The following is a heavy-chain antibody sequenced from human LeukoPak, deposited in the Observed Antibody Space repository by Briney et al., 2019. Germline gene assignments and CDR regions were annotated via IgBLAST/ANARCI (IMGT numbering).Heavy chain of an antibody. J-gene: IGHJ4*02. CDR1: GFTFSSYG. CDR3: AREGTGDAGGFDY. CDR2: IWYDGSNK. V-gene: IGHV3-33*01. Sequence: GGSLRLSCAASGFTFSSYGMHWVRQAPGKGLEWVAVIWYDGSNKYYADSVKGRFTISRDNSKNTLYPQMNSLRAEDTAVYYCAREGTGDAGGFDYWGQGTLVTVSS. D-gene: IGHD4-17*01.